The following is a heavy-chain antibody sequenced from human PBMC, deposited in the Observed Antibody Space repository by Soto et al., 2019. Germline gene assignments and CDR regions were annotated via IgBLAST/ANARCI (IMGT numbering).Heavy chain of an antibody. CDR3: ARVPGLRVLEVAVAF. CDR2: ITPYNGNI. CDR1: GYRFSDYG. D-gene: IGHD3-3*01. V-gene: IGHV1-18*01. Sequence: QVRLVQSGGEVKKPGASVRVSCKTSGYRFSDYGISWVRQAPGQGLDWMGWITPYNGNIKFAQKFPGRVTVTTDTSTRTAIRQLSRLRAVDYAIYGCARVPGLRVLEVAVAFWGEGTLVTVSS. J-gene: IGHJ4*02.